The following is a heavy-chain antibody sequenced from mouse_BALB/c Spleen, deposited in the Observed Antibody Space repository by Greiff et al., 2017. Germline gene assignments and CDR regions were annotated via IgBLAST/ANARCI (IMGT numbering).Heavy chain of an antibody. CDR2: IYPYNGGT. D-gene: IGHD2-1*01. CDR1: GYTFTDYN. V-gene: IGHV1S29*02. CDR3: ASRGNYPY. Sequence: VQLKQSGPELVKPGASVKISCKASGYTFTDYNMHWVKQSHGKSLEWIGYIYPYNGGTGYNQKFKSKATLTVDNSSSTAYMELRSLTSEDSAVYYCASRGNYPYWGQGTLVTVSA. J-gene: IGHJ3*01.